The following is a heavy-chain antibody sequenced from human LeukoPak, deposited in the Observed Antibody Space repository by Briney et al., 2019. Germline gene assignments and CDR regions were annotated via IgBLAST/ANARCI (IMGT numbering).Heavy chain of an antibody. Sequence: GGSLRLSCAASGFTFSSYAMSWVRQAPGKGLEWDSAISGSGGSTYYADSVKGRFTISRDNSKNTLYLQMNSPRAEDTAVYYCATEGSSGGFDYWGQGTLVTVSS. CDR3: ATEGSSGGFDY. CDR1: GFTFSSYA. D-gene: IGHD6-19*01. J-gene: IGHJ4*02. V-gene: IGHV3-23*01. CDR2: ISGSGGST.